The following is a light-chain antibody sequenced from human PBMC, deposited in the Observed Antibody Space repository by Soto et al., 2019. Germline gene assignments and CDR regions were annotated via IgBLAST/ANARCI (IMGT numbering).Light chain of an antibody. V-gene: IGKV1-27*01. J-gene: IGKJ1*01. CDR2: AAF. CDR3: QKYNSAPPT. Sequence: DIQMTQSPSSLSASVGDRVTITCRASQGINNYLAWYQQKPGTVPKLLIYAAFTLQSGVPSRFSGSGSGTAFTLNIRSLQPEDVATYHCQKYNSAPPTLRQGTRVEIK. CDR1: QGINNY.